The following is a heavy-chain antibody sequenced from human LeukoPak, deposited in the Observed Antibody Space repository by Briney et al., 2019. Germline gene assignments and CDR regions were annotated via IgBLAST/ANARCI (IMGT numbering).Heavy chain of an antibody. Sequence: GASVKVSCKASGYTFTGYYMHWVRQAPGQGPEWMGWINPNSGDTHYAQKFQGGVTMTRDTSITTAYMELSSLRSEDTAVYYCARRKDYYGSGSTPFVVAFDIWGQGTMVTVSS. J-gene: IGHJ3*02. CDR1: GYTFTGYY. V-gene: IGHV1-2*02. CDR3: ARRKDYYGSGSTPFVVAFDI. D-gene: IGHD3-10*01. CDR2: INPNSGDT.